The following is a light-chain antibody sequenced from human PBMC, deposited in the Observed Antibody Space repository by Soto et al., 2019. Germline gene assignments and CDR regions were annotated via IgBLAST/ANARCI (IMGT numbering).Light chain of an antibody. Sequence: ETVLTQSPGTLSLSPGERATLSCRAGQSISNNYLSWYQQKPGQAPRLLIHDASNRATGIPDRFSGSGSGTDLTLTIIKRGPDDFVVYYDQWYGIAPPQYTFGQGTMVEI. CDR1: QSISNNY. CDR3: QWYGIAPPQYT. J-gene: IGKJ2*01. CDR2: DAS. V-gene: IGKV3-20*01.